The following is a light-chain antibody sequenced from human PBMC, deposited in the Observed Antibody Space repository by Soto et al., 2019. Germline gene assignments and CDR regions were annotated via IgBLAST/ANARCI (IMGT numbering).Light chain of an antibody. V-gene: IGLV3-21*04. CDR2: YDS. CDR3: QVWDSSSDHSWV. Sequence: SYELTQRPSVSVAPGKTARITCGGNNIGSKSVHWYQQKPGQAPVLVIYYDSDRPSGIPERFSGSNSGNTATLTISRVEAGDEADYYCQVWDSSSDHSWVFGGGTKLTVL. CDR1: NIGSKS. J-gene: IGLJ3*02.